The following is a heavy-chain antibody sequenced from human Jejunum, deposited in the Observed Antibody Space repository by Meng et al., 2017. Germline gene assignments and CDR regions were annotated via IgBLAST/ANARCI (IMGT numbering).Heavy chain of an antibody. CDR1: GGSISRSVYY. CDR2: IYYSGTT. V-gene: IGHV4-39*01. J-gene: IGHJ2*01. Sequence: QLQLQESGPGLAKPSETLSLTCTVSGGSISRSVYYWGWIRQPPGKGLEWIGSIYYSGTTYYNPSLKSRVTISVDTSKNQFSLELSSVTAADTAVYYCARLDNNWYFDLWGRGTLVTVSS. D-gene: IGHD2/OR15-2a*01. CDR3: ARLDNNWYFDL.